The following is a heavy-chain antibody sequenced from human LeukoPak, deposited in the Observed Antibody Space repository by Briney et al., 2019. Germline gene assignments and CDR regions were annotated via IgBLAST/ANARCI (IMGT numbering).Heavy chain of an antibody. V-gene: IGHV4-59*01. D-gene: IGHD3-22*01. J-gene: IGHJ4*02. Sequence: SETLSLTCTVSGGSISSYYWSWIRQPPGKGLEWIAYIYYSGSTNCNPSLKSRVTISVDTSKNQFSLKLSSVTAADTAVYYCARVSLPANYASSGYYPSGYWGQGILVTVSS. CDR3: ARVSLPANYASSGYYPSGY. CDR1: GGSISSYY. CDR2: IYYSGST.